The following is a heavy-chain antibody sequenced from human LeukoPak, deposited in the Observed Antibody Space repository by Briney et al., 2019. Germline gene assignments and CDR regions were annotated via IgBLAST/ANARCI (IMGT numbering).Heavy chain of an antibody. CDR1: GFTFSSYA. D-gene: IGHD2-15*01. V-gene: IGHV3-23*01. J-gene: IGHJ4*02. CDR2: ISGSGGST. CDR3: ARERQGYCSGGSCYPIFDY. Sequence: GGSLRLSCAASGFTFSSYAMSWVRQAPGKGLEWVSGISGSGGSTYYADSVKGRFTISRDNSKNTLYLQMNSLRAEDTAVYYCARERQGYCSGGSCYPIFDYWGQGTLVTVSS.